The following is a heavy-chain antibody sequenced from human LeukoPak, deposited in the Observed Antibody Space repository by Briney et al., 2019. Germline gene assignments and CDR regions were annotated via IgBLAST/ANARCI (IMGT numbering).Heavy chain of an antibody. J-gene: IGHJ4*02. CDR1: GFTFSSFN. CDR2: ISSSSSYI. Sequence: GGSLRLSCAASGFTFSSFNMNWVRQAPGKGLEWVSYISSSSSYIYYADSVKGRFTISRDNTKNSLYLQMNSLRAEDTAVYYCARDSPYGTAGYWGQGTLVTVSS. D-gene: IGHD2-8*02. V-gene: IGHV3-21*05. CDR3: ARDSPYGTAGY.